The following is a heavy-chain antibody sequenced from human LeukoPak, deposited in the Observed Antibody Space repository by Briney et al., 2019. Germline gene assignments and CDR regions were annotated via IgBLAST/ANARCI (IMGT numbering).Heavy chain of an antibody. J-gene: IGHJ4*01. CDR2: ISSSGSAL. Sequence: GGSLRLSCAASGFSFSSYWMHWVRQAPGKGLEWVSYISSSGSALYYADSVKGRFTISRDNARNSLYLQMNGLRVEDTAVYYCARSFDYWGQGTRVTVSS. CDR1: GFSFSSYW. CDR3: ARSFDY. V-gene: IGHV3-48*01.